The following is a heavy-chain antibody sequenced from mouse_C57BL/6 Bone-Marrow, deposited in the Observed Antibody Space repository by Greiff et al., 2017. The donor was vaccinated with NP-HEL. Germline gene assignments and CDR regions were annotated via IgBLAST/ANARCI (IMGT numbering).Heavy chain of an antibody. J-gene: IGHJ2*01. D-gene: IGHD1-1*01. CDR3: ARGSTTEEYFDY. CDR1: GYTFTDYY. CDR2: INPNNGGT. V-gene: IGHV1-26*01. Sequence: VQLQQSGPELVKPGASVKISCKASGYTFTDYYMNWVKQSHGKSLEWIGDINPNNGGTSYNQKFKGKATLTVDKSSSTAYMELRSLTSEDSAVYYCARGSTTEEYFDYWGQGTTLTVSS.